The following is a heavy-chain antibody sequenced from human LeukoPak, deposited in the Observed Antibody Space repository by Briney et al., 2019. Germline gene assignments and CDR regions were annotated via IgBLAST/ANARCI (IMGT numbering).Heavy chain of an antibody. V-gene: IGHV1-69*13. CDR1: GGAFSSYA. J-gene: IGHJ6*03. CDR2: IIPIFATP. Sequence: GASVKVSCKASGGAFSSYAISWVRQAPGQGLEWMGGIIPIFATPNYAQKFQGRVTITADESTSTAYMELSSLRSEDTAVYYCARDRGYDSGSYYGRYYYYMDVWGKGTTVTISS. D-gene: IGHD3-10*01. CDR3: ARDRGYDSGSYYGRYYYYMDV.